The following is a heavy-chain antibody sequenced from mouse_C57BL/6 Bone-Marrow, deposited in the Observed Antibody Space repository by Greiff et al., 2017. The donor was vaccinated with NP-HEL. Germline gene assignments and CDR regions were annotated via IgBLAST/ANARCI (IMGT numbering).Heavy chain of an antibody. CDR2: ISYDGSN. CDR1: GYSITSGYY. V-gene: IGHV3-6*01. J-gene: IGHJ3*01. D-gene: IGHD3-1*01. Sequence: VQLKESGPGLVKPSQSLSLTCSVTGYSITSGYYWNWIRQFPGNKLEWMGYISYDGSNNYNPSLKNRISITRDTSKNQFFLKLNSVTTEDTATYYCARDSWRAWFAYWGQGTLVTVSA. CDR3: ARDSWRAWFAY.